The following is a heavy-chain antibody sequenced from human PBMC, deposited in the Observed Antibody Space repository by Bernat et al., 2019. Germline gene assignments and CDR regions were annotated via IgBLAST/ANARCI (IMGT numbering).Heavy chain of an antibody. V-gene: IGHV3-23*01. J-gene: IGHJ4*02. CDR2: ISGSGGST. Sequence: EVQLLESGGGLVQPGGSLRLSCAASGFTFSSYAMSWVRQAPGKGLEWVSAISGSGGSTYYADSVKGRFTISRDNSKNTLYLQMNSLRAEDTAIYYCAKDSPRDTSGNNYFDYWGQGTLVTVSS. CDR3: AKDSPRDTSGNNYFDY. CDR1: GFTFSSYA. D-gene: IGHD3-22*01.